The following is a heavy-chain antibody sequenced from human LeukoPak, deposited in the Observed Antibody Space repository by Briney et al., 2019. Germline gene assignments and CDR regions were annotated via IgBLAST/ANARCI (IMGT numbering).Heavy chain of an antibody. Sequence: ASVKVSCKASGYTFTGYYMHWVRQAPGQGLEWMGWINPNSGGTNYAQKFQGRVTMTRDTSISTAYMELSRLRSDDTAVYYCATTPSYGDYFDYWGQGTLVTVSS. CDR3: ATTPSYGDYFDY. V-gene: IGHV1-2*02. CDR1: GYTFTGYY. J-gene: IGHJ4*02. D-gene: IGHD4-17*01. CDR2: INPNSGGT.